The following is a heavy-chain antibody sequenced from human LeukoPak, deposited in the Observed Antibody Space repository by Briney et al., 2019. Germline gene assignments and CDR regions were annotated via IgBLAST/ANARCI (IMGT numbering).Heavy chain of an antibody. CDR2: INPKSGDT. Sequence: GASVKVSCNAFGYTFTDHYVHWVRQAPGQGLEWMGWINPKSGDTKYVQKLQGRLTMTRDTSLRTAYMELTRLRSDDTAVFYCATSCGGDCAPGGYWGQGTLVTVSS. CDR3: ATSCGGDCAPGGY. J-gene: IGHJ4*02. CDR1: GYTFTDHY. V-gene: IGHV1-2*02. D-gene: IGHD2-21*01.